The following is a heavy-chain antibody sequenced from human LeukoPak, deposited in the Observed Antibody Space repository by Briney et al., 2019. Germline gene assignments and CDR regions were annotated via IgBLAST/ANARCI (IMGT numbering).Heavy chain of an antibody. D-gene: IGHD3-9*01. Sequence: ASLKVSCKVSGYTLTELSMHWVRQAPGKGLEWMGGFDPEDGETIYAQKFQGRVTMTEDTSTDTAYMELSSLRSDDTAVYYCAREGYDILTGPYYYYGMDVWGQGTTVTVSS. CDR2: FDPEDGET. CDR1: GYTLTELS. CDR3: AREGYDILTGPYYYYGMDV. V-gene: IGHV1-24*01. J-gene: IGHJ6*02.